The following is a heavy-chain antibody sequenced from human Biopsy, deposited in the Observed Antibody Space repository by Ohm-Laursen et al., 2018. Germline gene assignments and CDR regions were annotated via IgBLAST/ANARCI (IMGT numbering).Heavy chain of an antibody. J-gene: IGHJ2*01. CDR1: GGPIDSDY. CDR3: ASAGYNPDWNFDL. Sequence: TLSLTCTVSGGPIDSDYWSWIRQPPGKALEWIGYIYFTGRTSYNPSLKSRVTMSVNTSKKQFSLRLSSVTAADTAVYYCASAGYNPDWNFDLWGRGTRVTVSS. V-gene: IGHV4-59*12. CDR2: IYFTGRT. D-gene: IGHD5-24*01.